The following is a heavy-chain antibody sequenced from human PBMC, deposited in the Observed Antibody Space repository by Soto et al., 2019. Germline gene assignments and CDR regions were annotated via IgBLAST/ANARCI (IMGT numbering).Heavy chain of an antibody. CDR3: ARRYGYSFDY. Sequence: SETLSLTCTVSGGSISSYYWSWIRQSPGKGLEWIGYIYYSGSTNYNPSLKSRVTISVDTSKNQFSLKLSSVTAADTAVYYCARRYGYSFDYWGQGTLVTVSS. CDR1: GGSISSYY. V-gene: IGHV4-59*08. D-gene: IGHD1-1*01. J-gene: IGHJ4*02. CDR2: IYYSGST.